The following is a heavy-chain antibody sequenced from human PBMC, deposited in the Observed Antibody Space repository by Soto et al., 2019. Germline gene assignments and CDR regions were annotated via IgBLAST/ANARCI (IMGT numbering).Heavy chain of an antibody. CDR2: MNPNNGNT. V-gene: IGHV1-8*01. CDR3: ARFHELWFPFDY. Sequence: QVQLVQSGAEVKKPGASVKVSCKASGYTFTSYDINWVRQATGQGLEWMGWMNPNNGNTGYAQKFQGRVTMTRNTSISTAYMELSSLRSEDTAVYYCARFHELWFPFDYWGQGTLVTVSS. D-gene: IGHD5-18*01. CDR1: GYTFTSYD. J-gene: IGHJ4*02.